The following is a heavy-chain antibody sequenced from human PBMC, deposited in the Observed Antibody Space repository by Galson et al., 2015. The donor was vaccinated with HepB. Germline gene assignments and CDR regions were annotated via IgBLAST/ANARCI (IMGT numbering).Heavy chain of an antibody. CDR3: ARGLAGLRGWTYFDY. D-gene: IGHD6-19*01. CDR1: GDSVSSNSAA. J-gene: IGHJ4*02. Sequence: CAISGDSVSSNSAAWNWIRQSPSRGLEWLGRTYYRSKWYNDYAPSVKSRITIKSDTSKNQVSLQLNSVTPEDTAVYYCARGLAGLRGWTYFDYWGQGTLVTVSS. V-gene: IGHV6-1*01. CDR2: TYYRSKWYN.